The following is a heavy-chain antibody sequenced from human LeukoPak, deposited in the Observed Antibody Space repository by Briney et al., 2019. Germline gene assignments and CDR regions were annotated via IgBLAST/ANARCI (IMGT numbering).Heavy chain of an antibody. J-gene: IGHJ4*02. CDR3: ARDVYCSSTSCYTGGVDY. D-gene: IGHD2-2*02. CDR1: GYTFTGYY. V-gene: IGHV1-2*02. Sequence: ASVKVSCKASGYTFTGYYMHWVRQAPGQGLEWMGWINPNNGGTNYAQKFRGRVTMTRDTSISTAYMELSRLRSDGTAVYYCARDVYCSSTSCYTGGVDYWGQGTLVTVSS. CDR2: INPNNGGT.